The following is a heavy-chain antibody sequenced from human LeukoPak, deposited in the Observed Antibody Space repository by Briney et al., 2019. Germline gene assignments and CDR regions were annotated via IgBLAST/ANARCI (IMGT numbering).Heavy chain of an antibody. CDR3: ARGGTYSFDY. D-gene: IGHD1-26*01. J-gene: IGHJ4*02. CDR2: VHSDGRST. CDR1: GFTFSNYW. Sequence: TGGSLRLSCAASGFTFSNYWMHWVRQAPGKGLVWVSCVHSDGRSTTYADSVKGRFTISRDNAKNTLYLQMNSLRVEDTAVYYCARGGTYSFDYWGRGTLVTVSS. V-gene: IGHV3-74*01.